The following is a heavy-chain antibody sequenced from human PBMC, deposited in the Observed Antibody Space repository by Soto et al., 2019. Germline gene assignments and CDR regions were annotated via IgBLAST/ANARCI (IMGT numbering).Heavy chain of an antibody. CDR3: ARGLGGFAWNYPYFDY. V-gene: IGHV4-34*01. D-gene: IGHD1-7*01. Sequence: WETLSLTCAVYGGSFSGYYWSWIRQPPGKGLEWIGEINHSGSTNYNPSLKSRVTISVDTSKNQFSLKLSSVTAADTAVYYCARGLGGFAWNYPYFDYWGQTTLVTLSS. CDR1: GGSFSGYY. J-gene: IGHJ4*02. CDR2: INHSGST.